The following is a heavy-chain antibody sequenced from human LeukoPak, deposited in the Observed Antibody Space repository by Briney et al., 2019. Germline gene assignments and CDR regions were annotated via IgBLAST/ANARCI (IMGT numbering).Heavy chain of an antibody. CDR2: IYTSGST. CDR3: ARVSSSWYQDWYFDL. D-gene: IGHD6-13*01. J-gene: IGHJ2*01. V-gene: IGHV4-4*07. Sequence: SETLSLTCTVSGGSISSYYWSWIRQPAGKGLEWIGRIYTSGSTNYNPSLKSRVTMSVDTSKNQFSPKLSSVTAADTAVYYCARVSSSWYQDWYFDLWGRGTLVTVSS. CDR1: GGSISSYY.